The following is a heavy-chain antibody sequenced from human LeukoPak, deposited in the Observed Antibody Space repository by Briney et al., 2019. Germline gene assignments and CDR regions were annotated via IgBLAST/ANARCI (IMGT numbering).Heavy chain of an antibody. CDR1: GGSFSGYY. CDR3: ARRQYDYVWGSYRSSAFDF. Sequence: PSETLSLTCAVYGGSFSGYYWSWIRQPPGKGLEWIGEINHSGSTNYNPSLKSRVTISVDTSKNQFSLKLSSVTAADTAVYYCARRQYDYVWGSYRSSAFDFWGQGTMVTVSS. CDR2: INHSGST. V-gene: IGHV4-34*01. J-gene: IGHJ3*01. D-gene: IGHD3-16*02.